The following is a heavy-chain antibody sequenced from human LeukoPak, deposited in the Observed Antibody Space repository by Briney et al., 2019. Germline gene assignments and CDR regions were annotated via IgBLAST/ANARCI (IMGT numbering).Heavy chain of an antibody. V-gene: IGHV3-11*06. CDR2: ISSSSSYT. CDR3: ARAPHYSNYGPYYYGMDV. D-gene: IGHD4-11*01. CDR1: GFTFSDYY. Sequence: SGGSLRLSCAASGFTFSDYYMSWIRQAPGKGLEWVAYISSSSSYTNYADSVKGRFTISRDNAKNSLYLQMNSLRAEDTAVYYCARAPHYSNYGPYYYGMDVWGQGTTVTVSS. J-gene: IGHJ6*02.